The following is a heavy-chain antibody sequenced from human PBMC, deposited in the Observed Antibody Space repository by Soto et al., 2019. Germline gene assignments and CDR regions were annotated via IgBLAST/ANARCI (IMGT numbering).Heavy chain of an antibody. V-gene: IGHV4-59*01. D-gene: IGHD3-9*01. CDR3: ARRAGYYENYFDY. CDR1: GGSISSYY. J-gene: IGHJ4*02. CDR2: IYYSGST. Sequence: SETLSLTCTVSGGSISSYYWSWIRQPPGKGLEWIGYIYYSGSTNYNPSLKSRVTISVDTSKNQFSLKLSSVTAADTAVYYCARRAGYYENYFDYWGQGTLVTVSS.